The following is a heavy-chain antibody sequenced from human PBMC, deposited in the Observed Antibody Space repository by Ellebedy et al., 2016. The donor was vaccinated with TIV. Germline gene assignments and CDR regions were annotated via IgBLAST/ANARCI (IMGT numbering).Heavy chain of an antibody. D-gene: IGHD5-12*01. J-gene: IGHJ4*02. CDR2: TKEDGSEK. V-gene: IGHV3-7*01. CDR3: ARDRGYDTFDY. CDR1: GFTFSTYW. Sequence: GESLKISCAASGFTFSTYWMSWVRQAPGKGLEWVANTKEDGSEKYYVDSVRGRFTISRDNAKNSLYLQMNSLRAEDTAVYYCARDRGYDTFDYWGQGILVTVSS.